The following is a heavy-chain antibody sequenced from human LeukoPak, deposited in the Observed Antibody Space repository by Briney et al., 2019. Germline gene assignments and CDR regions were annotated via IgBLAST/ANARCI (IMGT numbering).Heavy chain of an antibody. CDR1: GFTFDDYA. D-gene: IGHD6-19*01. Sequence: QPGGSLRLSCAASGFTFDDYAMHWVRQAPGKGLEWVSGISWNSGSIGYADSVKGRFTISRDNAKNSLYLQMNSLRAEDTALYYCAKDLYGSGSFDYWGQGTLVTVSS. J-gene: IGHJ4*02. CDR3: AKDLYGSGSFDY. CDR2: ISWNSGSI. V-gene: IGHV3-9*01.